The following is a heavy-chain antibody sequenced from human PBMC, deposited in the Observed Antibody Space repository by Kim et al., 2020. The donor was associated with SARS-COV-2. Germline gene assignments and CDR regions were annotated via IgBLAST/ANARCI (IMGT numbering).Heavy chain of an antibody. CDR3: ARAPRRGSTMIVVVTSNWFDP. CDR2: INHSGST. Sequence: SETLSLTCAVYGGSFSGYYWSWIRQPPGKGLEWIGEINHSGSTNYNPSLKSRVTISVDTSKNQFSLKLSSVTAADTAVYYCARAPRRGSTMIVVVTSNWFDPWGQGTLVTVSS. D-gene: IGHD3-22*01. CDR1: GGSFSGYY. V-gene: IGHV4-34*01. J-gene: IGHJ5*02.